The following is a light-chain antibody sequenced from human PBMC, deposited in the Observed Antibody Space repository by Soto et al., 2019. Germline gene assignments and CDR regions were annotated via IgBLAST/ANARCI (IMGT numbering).Light chain of an antibody. CDR1: SGHSSYP. CDR2: VNSDGSH. V-gene: IGLV4-69*01. J-gene: IGLJ2*01. CDR3: QTWATGIRI. Sequence: QAVVTQSPSASASLGASVKLTCTLSSGHSSYPIAWHQQQPEKGPRYLMKVNSDGSHNKGDGIPDRFSGSSSGAERYLTISSLQSEDEADYYCQTWATGIRIFGGGTQLTVL.